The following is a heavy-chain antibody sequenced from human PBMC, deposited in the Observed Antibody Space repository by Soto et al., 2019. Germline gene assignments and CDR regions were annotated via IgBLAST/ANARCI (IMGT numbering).Heavy chain of an antibody. CDR2: ISPYDDDT. D-gene: IGHD3-22*01. Sequence: QAQLVQSGPEVKKPGASVKVSCKASGYTFSSYGISWVRQAPGQGLEWLGWISPYDDDTKYAQNLQGRVRMTTDTSTRTVYMDLRSLRSDDTAIYYCARGGYYDSSGSRNYPCYGMDVWGQGTTVTVSS. CDR1: GYTFSSYG. CDR3: ARGGYYDSSGSRNYPCYGMDV. V-gene: IGHV1-18*01. J-gene: IGHJ6*02.